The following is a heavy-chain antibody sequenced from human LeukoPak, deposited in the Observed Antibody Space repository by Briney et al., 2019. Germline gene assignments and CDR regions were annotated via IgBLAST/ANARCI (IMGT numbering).Heavy chain of an antibody. V-gene: IGHV1-18*01. CDR2: ISAYNGNT. J-gene: IGHJ6*02. Sequence: ASVKVSCKASGYTFTSYGISWVRQAPGQGLEWMGWISAYNGNTNYAQKLQGRVTMTTDTSTSTAYMELRSLRSDDTAVYYCAREQYCSGGSCYPPEGYYYGMDVWGQGTTVTVSS. CDR3: AREQYCSGGSCYPPEGYYYGMDV. CDR1: GYTFTSYG. D-gene: IGHD2-15*01.